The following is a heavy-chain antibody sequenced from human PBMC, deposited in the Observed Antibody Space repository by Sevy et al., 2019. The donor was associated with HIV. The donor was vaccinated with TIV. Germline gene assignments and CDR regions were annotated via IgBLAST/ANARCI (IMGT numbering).Heavy chain of an antibody. V-gene: IGHV3-23*01. CDR2: LSFGCGEI. D-gene: IGHD2-8*01. CDR3: AREGCTKPHDY. J-gene: IGHJ4*02. Sequence: GGSLRLSCAASGFTFSKYSMSWVRQPPGKGLEWVSTLSFGCGEINYADSVKGRVTISRDNSKSSVYLQMNNLRAEDTAVYYCAREGCTKPHDYWGQGTLVTVSS. CDR1: GFTFSKYS.